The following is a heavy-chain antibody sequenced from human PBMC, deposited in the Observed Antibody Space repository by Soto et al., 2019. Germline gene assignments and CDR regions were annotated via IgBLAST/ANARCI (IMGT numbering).Heavy chain of an antibody. V-gene: IGHV4-30-2*01. CDR1: GGSISSGDFS. CDR3: ASNRGGYSGYDYYY. Sequence: QLQLQESGSGLVKPSQTLSLTCAVSGGSISSGDFSWSRIRQPPGKGLEWIGYIYHSGSTYYNPSLKSRVTISVDRSKNQFSLKLSSVTAADTAVYYCASNRGGYSGYDYYYWGQGTLVTVSS. D-gene: IGHD5-12*01. J-gene: IGHJ4*02. CDR2: IYHSGST.